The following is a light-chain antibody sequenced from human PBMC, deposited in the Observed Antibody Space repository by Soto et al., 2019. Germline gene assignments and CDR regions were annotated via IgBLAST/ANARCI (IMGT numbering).Light chain of an antibody. J-gene: IGLJ2*01. CDR3: GSYTTTYTVI. CDR2: EVN. CDR1: SSDVGDSDY. Sequence: QSALTQPASVSGSPGQSITISCTGTSSDVGDSDYVSWYQQPPGKAPKLIISEVNNRPSGVSNRFSGSKSGNTASLTISGLQAEDEADYYCGSYTTTYTVIFGGGTQLTVL. V-gene: IGLV2-14*01.